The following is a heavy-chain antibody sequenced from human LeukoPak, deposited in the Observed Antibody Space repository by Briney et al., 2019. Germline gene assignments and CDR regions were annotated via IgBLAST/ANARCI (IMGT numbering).Heavy chain of an antibody. CDR3: ARADKTFLTGREENWFDP. J-gene: IGHJ5*02. CDR2: IRRRSCYI. D-gene: IGHD3-9*01. Sequence: GGSLRLSCAVSGFTFSSYSMNWVRQATGKGLEWVSSIRRRSCYILCADSVKGLFNISRDNAKNSLYLKMNSLRAEDTAVYYCARADKTFLTGREENWFDPWGQGTLVTVSS. CDR1: GFTFSSYS. V-gene: IGHV3-21*04.